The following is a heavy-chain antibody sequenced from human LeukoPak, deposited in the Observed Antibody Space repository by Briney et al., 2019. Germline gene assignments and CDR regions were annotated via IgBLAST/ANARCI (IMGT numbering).Heavy chain of an antibody. CDR2: MNPNSGNT. CDR3: ARERAVAGIFHFDY. Sequence: ASVKVSCKASGYTFTSYDINWVRQATGQGLEWRGWMNPNSGNTGYAQKFQGRVTMTRNTSISTAYMELSSLRSEDTAVYYCARERAVAGIFHFDYWGQGTLVTVSS. V-gene: IGHV1-8*01. J-gene: IGHJ4*02. CDR1: GYTFTSYD. D-gene: IGHD6-19*01.